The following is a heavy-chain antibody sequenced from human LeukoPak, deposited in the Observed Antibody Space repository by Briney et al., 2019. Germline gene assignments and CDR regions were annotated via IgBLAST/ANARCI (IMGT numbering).Heavy chain of an antibody. CDR1: GFTLSSYS. Sequence: GGSLRLSCAASGFTLSSYSMNWVRQAPGKGLEWVSYISSSSSTIYYADSVKGRFTISRDNAKNSLYLQMNSLRAEDTAVYYCARDPGYCSSTSCYRWFDPWGQGTLVTVSS. CDR2: ISSSSSTI. CDR3: ARDPGYCSSTSCYRWFDP. V-gene: IGHV3-48*01. D-gene: IGHD2-2*01. J-gene: IGHJ5*02.